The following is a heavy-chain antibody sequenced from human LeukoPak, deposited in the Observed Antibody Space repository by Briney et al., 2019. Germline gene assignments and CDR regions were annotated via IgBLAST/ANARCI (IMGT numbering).Heavy chain of an antibody. CDR2: IPGSGGAT. Sequence: GSLRLSCDASGFTFSSYAIRWVRQAPGTGLEWVSSIPGSGGATYYADSVRGRFSISRDSSKNTVYLQMNSLRDEDTAVYYCARARPWDSSRSYYFGMDVWGHGTTVTVSS. CDR3: ARARPWDSSRSYYFGMDV. J-gene: IGHJ6*02. D-gene: IGHD3-22*01. CDR1: GFTFSSYA. V-gene: IGHV3-23*01.